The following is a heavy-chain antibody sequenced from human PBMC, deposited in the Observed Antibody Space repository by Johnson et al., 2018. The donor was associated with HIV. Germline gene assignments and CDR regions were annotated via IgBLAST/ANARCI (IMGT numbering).Heavy chain of an antibody. CDR2: ISYDGSNK. J-gene: IGHJ3*02. CDR1: GFTFGDYA. V-gene: IGHV3-30-3*01. CDR3: TTEGDAFDI. Sequence: VQLVESGGGLVQPGRSLRLSCTASGFTFGDYAMHWVRQAPGKGLEWVTIISYDGSNKYYADSVKGRFTISRDNSKNTLYLQMSSLRTEDAAVYYCTTEGDAFDIWGQGTMVTVSS.